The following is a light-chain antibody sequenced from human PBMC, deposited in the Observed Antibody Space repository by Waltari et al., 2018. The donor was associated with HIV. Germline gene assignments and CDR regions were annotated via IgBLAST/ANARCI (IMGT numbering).Light chain of an antibody. J-gene: IGKJ5*01. CDR1: QSVSSN. V-gene: IGKV3-15*01. CDR3: QQYNNWPIT. CDR2: GVS. Sequence: EIVMTQSPATLSVSPGERATLSCRASQSVSSNLAWYRQKPGQAPRLLIFGVSTRATGIPARFSGSGSGTEFALTISGLQSEDFAVYYCQQYNNWPITFGQGTRLEIK.